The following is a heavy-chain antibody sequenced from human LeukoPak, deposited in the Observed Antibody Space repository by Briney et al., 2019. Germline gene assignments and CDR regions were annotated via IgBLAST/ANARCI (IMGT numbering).Heavy chain of an antibody. V-gene: IGHV4-34*01. J-gene: IGHJ4*02. CDR3: ARGLKGVDTAMAHFDS. CDR1: GGSFSGCY. D-gene: IGHD5-18*01. Sequence: SETLSLTCAVYGGSFSGCYWSWIRQPSRKGLEWIGEINHSGSTNNNPSLKSRVTISVDTSKNQFSLKLSSVTAADTAVHYCARGLKGVDTAMAHFDSWGQGTLVTVSS. CDR2: INHSGST.